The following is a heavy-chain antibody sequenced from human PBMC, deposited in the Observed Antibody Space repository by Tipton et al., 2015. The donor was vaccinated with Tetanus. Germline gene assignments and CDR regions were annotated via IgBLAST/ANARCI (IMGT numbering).Heavy chain of an antibody. J-gene: IGHJ4*02. CDR2: INHSGST. CDR3: ARGLRTTVTTLGHLDY. D-gene: IGHD4-17*01. CDR1: GGSFSGYY. Sequence: TLSLTCAVYGGSFSGYYWSWIRQPPGKGLEWIGEINHSGSTNYNPSLKSRVTISVDTSKNQFSLKLSSVTAADTAVYYCARGLRTTVTTLGHLDYWGQGTLVTVSS. V-gene: IGHV4-34*01.